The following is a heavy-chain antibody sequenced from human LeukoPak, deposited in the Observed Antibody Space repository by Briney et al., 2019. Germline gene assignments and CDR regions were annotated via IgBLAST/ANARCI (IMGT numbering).Heavy chain of an antibody. D-gene: IGHD2-15*01. Sequence: SETLSLTCNVSSDSFTSGGYYWSWIRQPPGKGLEWIGYIYYSGSTNYNPSLKSRVTISVDTSKNRFSLKLSSVTAADTAVYYCARVVVVAAVDYWGQGTLVTVSS. CDR1: SDSFTSGGYY. J-gene: IGHJ4*02. CDR2: IYYSGST. CDR3: ARVVVVAAVDY. V-gene: IGHV4-61*08.